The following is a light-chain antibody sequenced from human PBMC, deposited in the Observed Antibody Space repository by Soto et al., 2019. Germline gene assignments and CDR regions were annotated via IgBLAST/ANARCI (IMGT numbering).Light chain of an antibody. CDR2: KAS. J-gene: IGKJ1*01. CDR1: QSISSW. Sequence: DIQMTQSPSTLSASVGDRVTITCRASQSISSWLAWYQQKPGKAPKVLIYKASSLESGVPPRFSGSGSGTEFTLTISSLQPDDFATYYCLQYKTLWTFGQGTKVEIK. CDR3: LQYKTLWT. V-gene: IGKV1-5*03.